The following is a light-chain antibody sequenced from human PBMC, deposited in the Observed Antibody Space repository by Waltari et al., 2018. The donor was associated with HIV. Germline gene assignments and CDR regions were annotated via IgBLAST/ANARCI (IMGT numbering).Light chain of an antibody. V-gene: IGLV2-14*01. CDR2: EVT. CDR3: SSYTSSSTVV. Sequence: QSALTQPASVSGSPGQSITIPCTGTSSDVGDYNSVSWYQHHPGKVPKRMIYEVTIRPSGVSNRFSGSKSGNTASLTISGLQAEDEADYYCSSYTSSSTVVFGGGTKLTVL. J-gene: IGLJ2*01. CDR1: SSDVGDYNS.